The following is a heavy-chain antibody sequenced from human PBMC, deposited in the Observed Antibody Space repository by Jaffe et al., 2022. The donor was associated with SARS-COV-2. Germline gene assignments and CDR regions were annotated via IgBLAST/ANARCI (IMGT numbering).Heavy chain of an antibody. CDR3: ARLYYDFWSGYPLMGFDY. CDR2: IYYSGST. V-gene: IGHV4-39*01. CDR1: GGSISSSSYY. D-gene: IGHD3-3*01. Sequence: QLQLQESGPGLVKPSETLSLTCTVSGGSISSSSYYWGWIRQPPGKGLEWIGSIYYSGSTYYNPSLKSRVTISVDTSKNQFSLKLSSVTAADTAVYYCARLYYDFWSGYPLMGFDYWGQGTLVTVSS. J-gene: IGHJ4*02.